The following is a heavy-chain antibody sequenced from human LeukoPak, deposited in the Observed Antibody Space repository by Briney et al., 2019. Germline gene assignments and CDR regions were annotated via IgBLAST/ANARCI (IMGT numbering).Heavy chain of an antibody. J-gene: IGHJ5*02. CDR1: GASINGYF. CDR2: IYYSGNA. V-gene: IGHV4-59*01. CDR3: ARGGSSLGS. D-gene: IGHD6-13*01. Sequence: PSETLSLTCTVSGASINGYFWNWIRQPPGKGLEGIGYIYYSGNANYNPPLYNPSLKSRLTILVDTSKNHFSLTLSSVAAVDTAVYYCARGGSSLGSWGQGTLVTVSS.